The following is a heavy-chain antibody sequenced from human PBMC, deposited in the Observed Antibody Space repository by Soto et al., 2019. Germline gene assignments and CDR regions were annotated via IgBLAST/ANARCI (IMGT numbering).Heavy chain of an antibody. J-gene: IGHJ5*02. CDR1: GGSFSGYY. CDR3: ARYAYFTIFGVPRRYWFDP. Sequence: LSLTCAVYGGSFSGYYWSWIRQPPGKGLEWIGEINHSGSTNYNPSLKSRVTISVDTSKNQFSLKLSSVTAADTAVYYCARYAYFTIFGVPRRYWFDPWGQGTLVTVSS. CDR2: INHSGST. V-gene: IGHV4-34*01. D-gene: IGHD3-3*01.